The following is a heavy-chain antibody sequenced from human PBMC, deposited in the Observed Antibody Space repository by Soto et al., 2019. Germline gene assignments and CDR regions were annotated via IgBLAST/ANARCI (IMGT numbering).Heavy chain of an antibody. CDR3: ARDGVSATGPIEY. D-gene: IGHD6-25*01. CDR1: GFTLSDYY. CDR2: ISSSSTTV. J-gene: IGHJ4*02. Sequence: PGGSLRLSCAASGFTLSDYYMSWVRQAPGKGLEWLSYISSSSTTVYYVDSVKGRFTISRDNAKNSLYLQMDSLRVEDTAVYYCARDGVSATGPIEYWGQGAQLTVSS. V-gene: IGHV3-11*01.